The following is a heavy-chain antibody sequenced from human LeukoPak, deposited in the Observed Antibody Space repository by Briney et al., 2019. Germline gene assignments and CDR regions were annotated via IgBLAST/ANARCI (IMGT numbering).Heavy chain of an antibody. CDR3: ARVGSGDPDY. CDR1: GFIVSSNY. Sequence: HPGGSLTLSCAASGFIVSSNYMSWVRQAPGKGLEWVSVIHSGGRTYYADSVEGRFTISRDNSKNTVHLQMNSLRAGDTAVYYCARVGSGDPDYWGQGTLVTVSS. D-gene: IGHD3-10*01. V-gene: IGHV3-53*01. CDR2: IHSGGRT. J-gene: IGHJ4*02.